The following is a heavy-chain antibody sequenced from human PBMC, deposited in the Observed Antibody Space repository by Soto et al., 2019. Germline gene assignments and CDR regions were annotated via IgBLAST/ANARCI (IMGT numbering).Heavy chain of an antibody. V-gene: IGHV4-59*01. J-gene: IGHJ4*02. CDR3: AREGPATGFDY. CDR2: IYYSGST. Sequence: SETLSLTCTVSGGSISSYYWSWIRQPPGKGLEWIGYIYYSGSTNYNPSLKSRVTISVDTSKNQFSLKLSSVTAADTAVYYCAREGPATGFDYWGQGTLVTVSS. CDR1: GGSISSYY.